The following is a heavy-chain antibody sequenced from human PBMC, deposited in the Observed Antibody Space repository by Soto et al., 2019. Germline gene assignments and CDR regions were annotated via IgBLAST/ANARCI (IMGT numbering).Heavy chain of an antibody. CDR1: SHW. J-gene: IGHJ4*02. V-gene: IGHV3-74*01. Sequence: SHWMHWVRQAPGKGLVWVSHIGPDGSSTRDADSVQGRFTISRDNARNTLYLQMNSLRDEDTAVYYCARDNNWSYDYWGQGILVTVSS. CDR2: IGPDGSST. CDR3: ARDNNWSYDY. D-gene: IGHD1-1*01.